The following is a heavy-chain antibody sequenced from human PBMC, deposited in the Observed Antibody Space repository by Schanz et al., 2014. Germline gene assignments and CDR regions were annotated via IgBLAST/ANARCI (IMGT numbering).Heavy chain of an antibody. J-gene: IGHJ6*02. V-gene: IGHV3-13*04. CDR2: IGTAGDT. Sequence: EVQLVESGGGLVQPGGSLRLSCAASGFSIRNHDMHWVRQATGAGLEWVSAIGTAGDTFYLDSVKGRFTISRENAKNSLYLQMNSLRAEDTAVYYCARDFDDRRGYGSGYCLGDCMDVWGQGTTVTDSS. CDR1: GFSIRNHD. D-gene: IGHD3-10*01. CDR3: ARDFDDRRGYGSGYCLGDCMDV.